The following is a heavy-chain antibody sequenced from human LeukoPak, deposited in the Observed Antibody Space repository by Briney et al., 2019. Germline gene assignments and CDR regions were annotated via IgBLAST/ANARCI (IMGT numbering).Heavy chain of an antibody. Sequence: SETLSLTCAGSDSSITSDYYWAWIRQPPGEGLEWIGSIHPRGSIYYNPSLKSRVTVSLDASNNQFSLRLGSVTAADTALYYCAKHSRVIIRTTCAFDIWGPGTKVTVSS. D-gene: IGHD2/OR15-2a*01. V-gene: IGHV4-38-2*01. CDR3: AKHSRVIIRTTCAFDI. CDR1: DSSITSDYY. J-gene: IGHJ3*02. CDR2: IHPRGSI.